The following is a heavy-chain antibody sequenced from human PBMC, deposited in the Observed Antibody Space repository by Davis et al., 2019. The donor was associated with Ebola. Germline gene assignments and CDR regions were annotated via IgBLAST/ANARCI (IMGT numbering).Heavy chain of an antibody. J-gene: IGHJ4*02. Sequence: GESLKISCAASGFTFSSYWMSWVRQAPGKGLEWVANIKQAGSEKYYVDSVKGRFTISRDNAKNSLYLQMNSLRAEDTAVYYCAQGYSLFDYWGQGTLVTVSS. CDR1: GFTFSSYW. D-gene: IGHD5-18*01. V-gene: IGHV3-7*01. CDR3: AQGYSLFDY. CDR2: IKQAGSEK.